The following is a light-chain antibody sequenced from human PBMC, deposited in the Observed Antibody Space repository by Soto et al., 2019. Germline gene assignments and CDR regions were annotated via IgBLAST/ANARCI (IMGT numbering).Light chain of an antibody. J-gene: IGKJ5*01. Sequence: EIVMTQSPATLSVSPGERATLSCRASQSVSSNLGWYQQKPGQAPRLLIYGASTRATGIPARFSGSGSGTEFTLTISSLQSEDSAVYYCQQYKNWPPFTFGQGTRLEIK. CDR3: QQYKNWPPFT. CDR2: GAS. CDR1: QSVSSN. V-gene: IGKV3-15*01.